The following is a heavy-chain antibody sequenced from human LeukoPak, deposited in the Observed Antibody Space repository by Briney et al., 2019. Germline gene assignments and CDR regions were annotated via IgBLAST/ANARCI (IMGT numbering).Heavy chain of an antibody. D-gene: IGHD2-21*02. V-gene: IGHV3-21*01. J-gene: IGHJ3*02. CDR2: ISSSSSYI. CDR3: ARRSYCGGDCYGSDAFDI. CDR1: GFTFSSYT. Sequence: GGSLRLSCAASGFTFSSYTMNWVRQAPGKGLEWVSSISSSSSYIYYADSVKGRFTISRDNAKNSLYLHMNSLRAEDTAVYYCARRSYCGGDCYGSDAFDIWGQGTMVTVSS.